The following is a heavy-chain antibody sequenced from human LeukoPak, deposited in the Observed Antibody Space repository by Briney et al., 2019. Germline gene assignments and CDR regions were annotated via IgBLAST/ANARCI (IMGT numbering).Heavy chain of an antibody. CDR2: ISSDGNNK. V-gene: IGHV3-30*07. D-gene: IGHD2-15*01. Sequence: GRSLRLSCAASGFTFSTYAMHWVRQAPGKGLEWVSLISSDGNNKYYADSVKGRFTISRDNAKNSLYLQMNSLRAEDTAVYYCARRDKWGQGTLVTVSS. CDR1: GFTFSTYA. CDR3: ARRDK. J-gene: IGHJ4*02.